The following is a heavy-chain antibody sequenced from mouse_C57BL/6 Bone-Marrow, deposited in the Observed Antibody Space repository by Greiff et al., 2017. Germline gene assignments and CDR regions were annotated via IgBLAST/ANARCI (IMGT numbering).Heavy chain of an antibody. CDR3: ARPGFTTVVATRRFAY. CDR1: EYEFPSHD. D-gene: IGHD1-1*01. V-gene: IGHV5-2*01. J-gene: IGHJ3*01. CDR2: INSDGGST. Sequence: EVMLVESGGGLVQPGESLKLSCESNEYEFPSHDMSWVRKTPEKRLELVAAINSDGGSTYYPDTMERRFIISRDNTKKTLYLQMSSLRSEDTALYYCARPGFTTVVATRRFAYWGQGTLVTVSA.